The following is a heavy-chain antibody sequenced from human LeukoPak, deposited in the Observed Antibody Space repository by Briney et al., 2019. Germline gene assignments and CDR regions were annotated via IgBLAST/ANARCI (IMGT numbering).Heavy chain of an antibody. V-gene: IGHV4-34*01. CDR2: VNYGEST. CDR3: ARDSPTYYYGSGTRRGAFDI. D-gene: IGHD3-10*01. J-gene: IGHJ3*02. CDR1: GGSFSGYH. Sequence: SETLSLTCAVFGGSFSGYHWSWIRQPPGKGLEWIGGVNYGESTNYNPSLKGLVTISVDTSKNQFSLKLSSVTAADTAVYYCARDSPTYYYGSGTRRGAFDIWGPGTMVTASS.